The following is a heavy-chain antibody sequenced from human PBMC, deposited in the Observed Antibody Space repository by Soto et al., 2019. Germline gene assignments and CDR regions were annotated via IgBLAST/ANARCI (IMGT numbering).Heavy chain of an antibody. CDR2: IYSGGFI. CDR1: GFTVSSNY. CDR3: AKDRPRRTSGYFFDY. J-gene: IGHJ4*02. Sequence: GGSLRLSCAASGFTVSSNYMSWVRQAPGKGLEWVSVIYSGGFIYYADSVKGRFTISRDISKNTLYFKMNSLRAEDTVLYYCAKDRPRRTSGYFFDYWGQGTPVTVS. D-gene: IGHD1-1*01. V-gene: IGHV3-66*01.